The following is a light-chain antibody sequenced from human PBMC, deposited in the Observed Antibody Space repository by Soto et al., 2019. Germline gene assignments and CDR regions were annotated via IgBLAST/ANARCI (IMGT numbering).Light chain of an antibody. CDR1: QSISSW. CDR3: QQYNSYPLT. CDR2: KAS. J-gene: IGKJ4*01. Sequence: DIQMTQSPSTLSASVGDRVTITFRASQSISSWLAWYQQKPGKVPNLLIYKASSLESGVPSRFSGSGSGTEFTLTISSLQPDDFATYYCQQYNSYPLTFGGGTKVEIK. V-gene: IGKV1-5*03.